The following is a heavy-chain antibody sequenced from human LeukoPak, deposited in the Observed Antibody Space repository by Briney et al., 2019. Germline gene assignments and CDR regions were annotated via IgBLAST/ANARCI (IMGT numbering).Heavy chain of an antibody. V-gene: IGHV3-48*03. CDR3: AELGITMIGGV. D-gene: IGHD3-10*02. Sequence: GGSLRLSCAASGFTYSSYEMNWVRQAPGKGLEWVSDSVKGRFTISRDNAKNSLYLQMNSLRAEDTAVYYCAELGITMIGGVWGKGTTVTISS. J-gene: IGHJ6*04. CDR1: GFTYSSYE.